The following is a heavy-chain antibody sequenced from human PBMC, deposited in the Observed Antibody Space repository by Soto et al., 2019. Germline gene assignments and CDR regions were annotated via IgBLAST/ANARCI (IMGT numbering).Heavy chain of an antibody. J-gene: IGHJ4*02. D-gene: IGHD6-13*01. CDR1: GFTFSSYA. Sequence: GGSLRLSCAASGFTFSSYAMHWVRQAPGKGLEWVAVISYDGSNKYYADSVKGRFTISRDNSKNTLYLQMNSLRAEDTAVYYCARDPSASSSWYVFDYWGQGTLVTVS. V-gene: IGHV3-30-3*01. CDR2: ISYDGSNK. CDR3: ARDPSASSSWYVFDY.